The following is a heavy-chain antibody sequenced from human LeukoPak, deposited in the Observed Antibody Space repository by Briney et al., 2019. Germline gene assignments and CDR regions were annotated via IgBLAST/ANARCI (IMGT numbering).Heavy chain of an antibody. V-gene: IGHV4-59*08. D-gene: IGHD3-22*01. Sequence: PSETLSLTCTVSGGSISSYYWSWIRQPPGKGLEWIGYIYYSGSTNYNPSLKSRVTISVDTSKNQFSLKLSAVTAADTAVYYCARLEGWLPHNWFDPWGQGTLVTVSS. CDR3: ARLEGWLPHNWFDP. J-gene: IGHJ5*02. CDR2: IYYSGST. CDR1: GGSISSYY.